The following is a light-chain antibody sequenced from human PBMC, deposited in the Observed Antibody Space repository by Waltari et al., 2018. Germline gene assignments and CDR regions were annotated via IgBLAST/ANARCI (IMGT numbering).Light chain of an antibody. CDR2: DAS. CDR1: QGISSA. J-gene: IGKJ4*01. CDR3: QQFNDSPLT. Sequence: AIQLTQSPSSLSASVGDRVTITCRASQGISSALAWDQQKPGKAPKLLIYDASSLESGVPSRFSGSGSGTDFTLTISSLQPEDFATYYCQQFNDSPLTFGGGTKVEIK. V-gene: IGKV1D-13*01.